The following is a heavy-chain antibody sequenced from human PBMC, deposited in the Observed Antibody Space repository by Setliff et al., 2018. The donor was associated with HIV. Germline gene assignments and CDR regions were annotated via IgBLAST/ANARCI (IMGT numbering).Heavy chain of an antibody. CDR2: IYYSGST. CDR3: TRGPEGVAGGDY. D-gene: IGHD3-3*01. J-gene: IGHJ4*02. CDR1: GVSISSQY. Sequence: SETLSLTCAVSGVSISSQYWSWIRQPPGKALEWIGYIYYSGSTNYNPSFKSRVTISVDRSKSQFSLKLSSVTAADTAIYYCTRGPEGVAGGDYWGQGILVTVSS. V-gene: IGHV4-59*11.